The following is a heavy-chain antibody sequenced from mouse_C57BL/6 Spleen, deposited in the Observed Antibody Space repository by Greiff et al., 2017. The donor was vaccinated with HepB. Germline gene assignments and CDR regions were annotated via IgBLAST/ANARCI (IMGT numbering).Heavy chain of an antibody. CDR3: ARDDYDEDYFDY. J-gene: IGHJ2*01. V-gene: IGHV5-17*01. CDR1: GFTFSDYG. CDR2: ISSGSSTI. Sequence: DVKLVESGGGLVKPGGSLNLSCAASGFTFSDYGMHWVRQAPEKGLEWVAYISSGSSTIYYADTVKGRFTISRDNAKNTLFLQMTSLRSEDTAMYYCARDDYDEDYFDYWGQGTTLTVSS. D-gene: IGHD2-4*01.